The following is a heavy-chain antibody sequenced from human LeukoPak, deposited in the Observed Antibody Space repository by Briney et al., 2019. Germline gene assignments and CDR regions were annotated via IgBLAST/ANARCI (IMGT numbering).Heavy chain of an antibody. CDR3: ATQGGCSGGSCYYYYYMDV. CDR1: GGSISSYY. Sequence: PSETLSLTCTVSGGSISSYYWGWIRQPPGKGLEWIGSIYYSGSTYYNPSLKSRVTISVDTSKNQFSLKLSSVTAADTAVYYCATQGGCSGGSCYYYYYMDVWGKGTTVTVSS. J-gene: IGHJ6*03. V-gene: IGHV4-39*01. D-gene: IGHD2-15*01. CDR2: IYYSGST.